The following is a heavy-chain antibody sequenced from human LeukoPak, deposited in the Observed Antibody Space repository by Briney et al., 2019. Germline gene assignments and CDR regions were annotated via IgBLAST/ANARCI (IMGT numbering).Heavy chain of an antibody. D-gene: IGHD2-2*01. J-gene: IGHJ1*01. CDR2: ISAYNGNT. V-gene: IGHV1-18*01. CDR3: ARDQYCSSTSCYLLNAEYFQH. Sequence: GASVKVSCKASGYTFTSYGISWVRQAPGQGLEWMGWISAYNGNTNYAQKLQGRVTMTTDTSTSTAYMELRSLRSDDTAVYYCARDQYCSSTSCYLLNAEYFQHWGQGTLVTVSS. CDR1: GYTFTSYG.